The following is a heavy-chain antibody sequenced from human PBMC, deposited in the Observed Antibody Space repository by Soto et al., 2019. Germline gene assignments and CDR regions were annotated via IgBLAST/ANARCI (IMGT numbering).Heavy chain of an antibody. CDR1: GFSVSNSY. CDR2: IYSGGST. J-gene: IGHJ4*02. CDR3: ARVAKPMVIGNYFVY. D-gene: IGHD3-10*01. V-gene: IGHV3-53*01. Sequence: EVQLVESGGGLIQPGGSLTLSCVASGFSVSNSYMSWVRQAPGKGLEWVSVIYSGGSTYYADSVKGRFTISSDNSKNPVYLQVNSLRGEDTAVYYCARVAKPMVIGNYFVYWGQGTLVTVSS.